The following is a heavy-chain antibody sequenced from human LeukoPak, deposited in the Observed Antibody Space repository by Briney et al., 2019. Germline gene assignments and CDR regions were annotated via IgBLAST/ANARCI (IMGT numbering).Heavy chain of an antibody. V-gene: IGHV4-38-2*02. J-gene: IGHJ6*02. Sequence: SSETLSLACTVSGYSISSGYSWGWIRPSPGEGLEWIGSISHTGSTHYNPSLQSRVTISVDKSKNQFSLKLSSVTAADTAVYYCARDLGYCSGGSCLIETYYYGMDVWGQGTTVTVSS. CDR3: ARDLGYCSGGSCLIETYYYGMDV. D-gene: IGHD2-15*01. CDR2: ISHTGST. CDR1: GYSISSGYS.